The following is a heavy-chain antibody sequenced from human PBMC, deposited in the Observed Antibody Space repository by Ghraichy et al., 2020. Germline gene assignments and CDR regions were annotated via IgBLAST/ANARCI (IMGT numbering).Heavy chain of an antibody. CDR1: GGSISSYY. J-gene: IGHJ6*02. CDR2: IYYSGST. D-gene: IGHD2-8*01. CDR3: ARDRGYCTNGVCYTGNYYYYGMDV. V-gene: IGHV4-59*01. Sequence: SETLSLTCTVSGGSISSYYRSWIRQPPGKGLEWIGYIYYSGSTNYNPSLKSRVTISVDTSKNQFSLKLSSVTAADTAVYYCARDRGYCTNGVCYTGNYYYYGMDVWGQGTTVTVSS.